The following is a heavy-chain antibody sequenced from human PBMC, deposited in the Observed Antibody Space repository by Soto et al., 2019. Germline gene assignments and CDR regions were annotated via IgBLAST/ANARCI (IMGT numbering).Heavy chain of an antibody. J-gene: IGHJ4*01. D-gene: IGHD2-21*01. V-gene: IGHV4-34*01. CDR1: GGSFSAYY. CDR3: SIGSGDKGDRVVLYEY. CDR2: INHSGGT. Sequence: SETLSLTCSVYGGSFSAYYWSWIRQPPGKGLEWIGEINHSGGTSYNPSLKSRVTISVDTSKSQFSLKLTSVTAATRAVYYCSIGSGDKGDRVVLYEYWGHGTSGTVS.